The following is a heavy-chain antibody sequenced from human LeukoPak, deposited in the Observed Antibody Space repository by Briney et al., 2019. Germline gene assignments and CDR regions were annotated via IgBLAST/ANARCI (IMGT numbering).Heavy chain of an antibody. V-gene: IGHV3-7*01. CDR3: GSTTGP. Sequence: GGSLRLFCAASGFTFSYYWIRWVRQAPGKGLEWVANIKEDGSKIDYADSVRGRFTVSIDNAKNSVYLQMSDLRAEDTAIYYCGSTTGPWGQGALVTVSS. J-gene: IGHJ5*02. CDR1: GFTFSYYW. D-gene: IGHD1-7*01. CDR2: IKEDGSKI.